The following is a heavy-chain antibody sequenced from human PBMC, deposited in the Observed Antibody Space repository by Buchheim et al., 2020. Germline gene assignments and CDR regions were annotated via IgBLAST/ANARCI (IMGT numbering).Heavy chain of an antibody. V-gene: IGHV4-39*07. CDR1: GGSISSSSYY. CDR2: IYYSGST. Sequence: QLQLQESGPGLVKPSETLSLTCTVSGGSISSSSYYWGWIRQPPGKGLEWIGCIYYSGSTYYNPSLKSRVTISVDTSKNQFSLKLSSVTAADTAVYYCARTIPDYGDYQDYWGQGTL. J-gene: IGHJ4*02. D-gene: IGHD4-17*01. CDR3: ARTIPDYGDYQDY.